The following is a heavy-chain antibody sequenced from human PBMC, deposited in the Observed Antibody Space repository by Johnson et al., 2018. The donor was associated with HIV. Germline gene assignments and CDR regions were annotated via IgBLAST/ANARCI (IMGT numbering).Heavy chain of an antibody. CDR3: ARVIYFDWLDAFDI. V-gene: IGHV3-30*04. D-gene: IGHD3-9*01. CDR2: ISYDGNKK. Sequence: QVQLVESGGGVVQPGRSLKIYCAVSEFTFSDYAMHWVRLAPGKGLQWVGVISYDGNKKYYADSVKGRFTISRDNAKNSLYLQMNSLRAEDTAVYYCARVIYFDWLDAFDIWGQGTMVTVSS. J-gene: IGHJ3*02. CDR1: EFTFSDYA.